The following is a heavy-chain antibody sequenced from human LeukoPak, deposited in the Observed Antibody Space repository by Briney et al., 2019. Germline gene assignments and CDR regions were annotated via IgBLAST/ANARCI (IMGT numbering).Heavy chain of an antibody. CDR3: AGYRIAAAGGDRNYYMDV. Sequence: PGRSLRLSCAASGFTFSSYGMHWVRQAPGKGLEWVAFIRYDGSNKYYADSVKGRFTISRDNSKNTLYLQMNSLRAEDTAVYYCAGYRIAAAGGDRNYYMDVWGKGTTVTVSS. CDR2: IRYDGSNK. J-gene: IGHJ6*03. CDR1: GFTFSSYG. V-gene: IGHV3-30*02. D-gene: IGHD6-13*01.